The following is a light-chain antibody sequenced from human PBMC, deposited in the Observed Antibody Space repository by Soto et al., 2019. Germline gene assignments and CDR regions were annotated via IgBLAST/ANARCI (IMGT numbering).Light chain of an antibody. CDR2: LGS. CDR3: MQALQTPAT. Sequence: DIVMTQSPLSLPVTPGEPASISCRSSQSLLHSDGYNYLDWYLQKPGQSPQLLIYLGSNRASGGHDRFSGIGSGTEFTLKISRVEAEDVGVYYCMQALQTPATFGQGTKVEIK. CDR1: QSLLHSDGYNY. J-gene: IGKJ1*01. V-gene: IGKV2-28*01.